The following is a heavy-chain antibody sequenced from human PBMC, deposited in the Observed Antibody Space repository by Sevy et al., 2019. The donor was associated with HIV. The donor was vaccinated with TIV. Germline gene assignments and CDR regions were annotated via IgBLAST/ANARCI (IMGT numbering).Heavy chain of an antibody. V-gene: IGHV1-24*01. Sequence: ASVKVSCKVSGYSLTDLSMHWVRQAPGIGLEWMGRFDPEDGETIYAQKFQGRVTMTEDTSRDTAYMELSSLRSQDTAMYYCATTREYYSDNSGYIDYWGQGTLVTVSS. CDR3: ATTREYYSDNSGYIDY. CDR1: GYSLTDLS. D-gene: IGHD3-22*01. CDR2: FDPEDGET. J-gene: IGHJ4*02.